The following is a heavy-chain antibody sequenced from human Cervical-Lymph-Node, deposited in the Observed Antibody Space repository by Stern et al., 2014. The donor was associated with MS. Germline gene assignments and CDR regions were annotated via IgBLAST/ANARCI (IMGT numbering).Heavy chain of an antibody. CDR2: FDPEDGEA. CDR1: GYTFNSYY. V-gene: IGHV1-24*01. CDR3: ATDYNY. Sequence: VQLVQSGAEVKTPGASVKLSCKASGYTFNSYYMHWVRQAHGKGLEWMGNFDPEDGEAIYAQRFQGRVTMTADTSTDTAYMELSSLRSEDTAVYYCATDYNYWGQGTLVTVSS. J-gene: IGHJ4*02. D-gene: IGHD4-11*01.